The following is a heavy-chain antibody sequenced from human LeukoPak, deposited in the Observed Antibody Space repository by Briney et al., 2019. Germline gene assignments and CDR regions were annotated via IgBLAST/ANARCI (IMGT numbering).Heavy chain of an antibody. Sequence: GGSLRLSCAASGFTFSSYSMNRVRQAPGKGLEWVSYISSSSTIYYADSVKGRFTISRDNAKNSLYLQMNSLRAEDTAVYYCARGGSGTTLKYWGQGTLVTVSS. CDR3: ARGGSGTTLKY. V-gene: IGHV3-48*01. D-gene: IGHD6-19*01. CDR2: ISSSSTI. CDR1: GFTFSSYS. J-gene: IGHJ4*02.